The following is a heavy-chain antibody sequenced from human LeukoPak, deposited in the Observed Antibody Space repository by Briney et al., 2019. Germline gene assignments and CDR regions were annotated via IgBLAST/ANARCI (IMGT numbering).Heavy chain of an antibody. CDR1: GFYFDDYA. CDR3: AIQVGATLGTDY. D-gene: IGHD1-26*01. J-gene: IGHJ4*02. CDR2: ISWNSGSI. V-gene: IGHV3-9*01. Sequence: GGSLRLSCTGSGFYFDDYAMHWVRQAPGKGLEWVSGISWNSGSIGYADSVKGRFTISRDNAKNSLYLQMNSLRAEDTALYYCAIQVGATLGTDYWGQGTLVTVSS.